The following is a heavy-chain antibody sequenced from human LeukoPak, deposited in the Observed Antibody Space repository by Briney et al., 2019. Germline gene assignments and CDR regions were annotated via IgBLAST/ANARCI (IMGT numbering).Heavy chain of an antibody. CDR1: GYTFTSYY. V-gene: IGHV1-46*01. CDR2: INPSGGST. J-gene: IGHJ6*02. CDR3: ASSGYYYPIYYYYGMDV. D-gene: IGHD3-22*01. Sequence: ASVKVSCKASGYTFTSYYMHWVRQAPGQGLEWMGIINPSGGSTSYAQKFQGRVTMTRDTSTSTVYMELSSLRSEDTAVYYCASSGYYYPIYYYYGMDVWGQGTTVTVSS.